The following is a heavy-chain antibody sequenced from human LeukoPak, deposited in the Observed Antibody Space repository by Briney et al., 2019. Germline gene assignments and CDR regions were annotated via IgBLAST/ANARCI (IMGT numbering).Heavy chain of an antibody. D-gene: IGHD5-24*01. Sequence: ASVKVSCKASGYTFTGYQMHWVRQDPGQGLEWMGWINPNSGGTNYVQKFQGRVTMTRETSISTAYMELSRLRSDDTAVYYCAREGNSLYWGQGTLVTASS. CDR3: AREGNSLY. J-gene: IGHJ4*02. CDR2: INPNSGGT. CDR1: GYTFTGYQ. V-gene: IGHV1-2*02.